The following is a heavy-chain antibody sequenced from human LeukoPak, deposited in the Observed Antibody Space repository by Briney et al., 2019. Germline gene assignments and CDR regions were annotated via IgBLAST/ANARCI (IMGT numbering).Heavy chain of an antibody. Sequence: ASVKVSCKASGYTFTSYGISWVRQAPGQGLEWMGWISAYNGNTNYAQKLQGRVTMTTDTSTSTAYMELRSLRSDDTAVYYCARDRWSYDSSGYYDAYYFDYWGQGTLATVSS. CDR3: ARDRWSYDSSGYYDAYYFDY. D-gene: IGHD3-22*01. V-gene: IGHV1-18*01. CDR2: ISAYNGNT. J-gene: IGHJ4*02. CDR1: GYTFTSYG.